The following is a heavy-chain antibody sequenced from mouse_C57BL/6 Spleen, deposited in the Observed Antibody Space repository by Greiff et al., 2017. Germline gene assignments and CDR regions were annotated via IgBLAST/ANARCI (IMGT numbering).Heavy chain of an antibody. CDR3: AGEEDGYSVSGWFAY. CDR2: INPSNGGT. Sequence: QVQLQQPGTELVKPGASVKLSCKASGYTFTSYWMHWVKQRPGQGLEWIGNINPSNGGTNYNEKFKSKATLTVDKSSSTAYMQLRSLTSEDSAVYEGAGEEDGYSVSGWFAYWGQGTLVTVSA. D-gene: IGHD2-3*01. V-gene: IGHV1-53*01. CDR1: GYTFTSYW. J-gene: IGHJ3*01.